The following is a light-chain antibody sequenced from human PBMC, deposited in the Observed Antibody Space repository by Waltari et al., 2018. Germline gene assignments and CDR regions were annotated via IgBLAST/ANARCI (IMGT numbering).Light chain of an antibody. CDR2: AAS. J-gene: IGKJ2*01. Sequence: IQLTQSPSFLSASVGDRVTITCRASQTISIYLAWYQQKPGKAPKLLTYAASTLQRGVPSRFSGSASGTEFSLTISSLQPEDSATYYCQQLNSYRYTFGQGTKLEIK. CDR3: QQLNSYRYT. CDR1: QTISIY. V-gene: IGKV1-9*01.